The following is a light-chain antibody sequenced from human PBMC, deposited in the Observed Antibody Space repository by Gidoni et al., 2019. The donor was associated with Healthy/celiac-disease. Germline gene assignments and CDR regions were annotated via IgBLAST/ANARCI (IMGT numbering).Light chain of an antibody. Sequence: QSALTQPASVSGSPGPSITISCTGTGSAVGSYDLVSWYQQHPGKAPKLIIYEGGERPSGVSDRFFGSKSGNTASLTISGLQAEDEADYYCCSYARNTNVVFGGGTKLTVL. CDR1: GSAVGSYDL. CDR3: CSYARNTNVV. CDR2: EGG. J-gene: IGLJ2*01. V-gene: IGLV2-23*01.